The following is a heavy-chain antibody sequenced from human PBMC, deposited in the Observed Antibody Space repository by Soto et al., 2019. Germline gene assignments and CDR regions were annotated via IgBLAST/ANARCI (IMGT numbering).Heavy chain of an antibody. V-gene: IGHV4-39*01. J-gene: IGHJ4*02. D-gene: IGHD3-22*01. CDR2: IYYSGST. CDR1: GGSLSCRSYY. CDR3: ARLYDSSGYPYENDY. Sequence: PSGTLSLTCTVSGGSLSCRSYYWGWIRQPPGKGLEWIGSIYYSGSTYYNPSLKSRVTISVDTSKNQFSLKLSSVTAADTAVYYCARLYDSSGYPYENDYRGPGTLVTVSS.